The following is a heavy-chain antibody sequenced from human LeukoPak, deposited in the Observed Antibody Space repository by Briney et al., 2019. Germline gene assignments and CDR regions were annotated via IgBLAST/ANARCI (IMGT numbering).Heavy chain of an antibody. J-gene: IGHJ5*02. CDR1: GGSFSGYY. CDR3: ARKALPGNWFDP. Sequence: SETLSLTCAVSGGSFSGYYWSWIRQPAGKGLEWIGRIYASGSTNYNPSLKSRVTMSLDTSKNQFSLNLSSVTAADTAVYYCARKALPGNWFDPWGQGTLVTVSS. V-gene: IGHV4-4*07. CDR2: IYASGST.